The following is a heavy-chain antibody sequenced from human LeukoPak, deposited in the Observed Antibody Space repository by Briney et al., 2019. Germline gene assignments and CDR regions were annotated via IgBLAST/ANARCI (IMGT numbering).Heavy chain of an antibody. CDR1: GFSLSTSGVG. Sequence: SGPTLVNPTQTLTLTCTFSGFSLSTSGVGVGWIRQPPGKALEWLALIYWNDDKRYSPSLKSRLTITKDTSKNQVVLTMTNMDPVDTATYYCAHTNPHGFWSGYYPFDYWGQGTLVTVSS. CDR3: AHTNPHGFWSGYYPFDY. J-gene: IGHJ4*02. V-gene: IGHV2-5*01. D-gene: IGHD3-3*01. CDR2: IYWNDDK.